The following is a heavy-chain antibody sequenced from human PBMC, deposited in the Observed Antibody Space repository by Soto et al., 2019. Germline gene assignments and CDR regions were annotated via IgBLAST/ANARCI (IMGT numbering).Heavy chain of an antibody. Sequence: GGSVKVSCKASGYTFTSYYMHWVRQAPGQGLEWMGIINPSGGSTSYAQKFQGRVTMTRDTSTSTVYMELSSLRSEDTAVYYCARVAPIVGASRGAFDIWGQGTMVTVSS. CDR2: INPSGGST. V-gene: IGHV1-46*01. CDR3: ARVAPIVGASRGAFDI. J-gene: IGHJ3*02. D-gene: IGHD1-26*01. CDR1: GYTFTSYY.